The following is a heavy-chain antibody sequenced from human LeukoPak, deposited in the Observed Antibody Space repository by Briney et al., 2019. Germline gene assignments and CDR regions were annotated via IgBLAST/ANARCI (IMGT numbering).Heavy chain of an antibody. J-gene: IGHJ4*02. D-gene: IGHD6-6*01. CDR2: IYHSGST. Sequence: PSETLSLTCTVSGGSISSYYWSWIRQPPGKGLEWIGEIYHSGSTNYNPSLKSRVTISVDKSKNQFSLKLSSVTAADTAVYYCARDQGTYSSSPHFDYWGQGTLVTVSS. V-gene: IGHV4-59*12. CDR1: GGSISSYY. CDR3: ARDQGTYSSSPHFDY.